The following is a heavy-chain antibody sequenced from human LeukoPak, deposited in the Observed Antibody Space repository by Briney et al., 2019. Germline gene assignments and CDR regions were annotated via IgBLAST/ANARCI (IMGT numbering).Heavy chain of an antibody. CDR2: IGTSSTTI. CDR1: GFTFSSYT. D-gene: IGHD6-25*01. CDR3: ARFAAGGSYYYYMDV. J-gene: IGHJ6*03. V-gene: IGHV3-48*01. Sequence: GGSLRLSRAASGFTFSSYTMNWVRQPPGKGLEWVSNIGTSSTTIYYADSVKGRFTISRDNAKNSLYLQMNSLRADDTAVYYCARFAAGGSYYYYMDVWGKGTTVTVSS.